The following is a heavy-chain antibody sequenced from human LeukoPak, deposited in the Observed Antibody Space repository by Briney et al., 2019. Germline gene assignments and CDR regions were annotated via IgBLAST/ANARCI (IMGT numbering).Heavy chain of an antibody. Sequence: ASVKVSCKASGYIFTGYYMHWVRQAPGQGLEWMGWINPNSGGTNYAQKFQGRVTMTRDTSISTAYMELSRLRSDDTAVYYCARGRIAARPTDYWGQGTLVTVSS. V-gene: IGHV1-2*02. CDR2: INPNSGGT. J-gene: IGHJ4*02. CDR1: GYIFTGYY. D-gene: IGHD6-6*01. CDR3: ARGRIAARPTDY.